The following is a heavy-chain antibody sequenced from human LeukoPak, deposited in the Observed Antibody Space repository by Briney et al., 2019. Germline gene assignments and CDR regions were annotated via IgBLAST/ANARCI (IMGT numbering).Heavy chain of an antibody. J-gene: IGHJ4*02. CDR2: INHSGST. CDR3: ARGFSYGGNLRY. Sequence: SETLSLTCAVYGGSFSGYYWSWIRQPPGKGLEWIGEINHSGSTNYNPSLKSRVTISVDTSKNQFSLKLSSVTAADTAVYYCARGFSYGGNLRYWGQGTLVTVSS. D-gene: IGHD4-23*01. CDR1: GGSFSGYY. V-gene: IGHV4-34*09.